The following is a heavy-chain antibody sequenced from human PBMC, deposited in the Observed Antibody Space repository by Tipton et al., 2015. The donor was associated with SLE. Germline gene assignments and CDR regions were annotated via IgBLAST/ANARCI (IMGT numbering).Heavy chain of an antibody. Sequence: SLRLSCAASGFTFSSYSMNWVRQAPGKGLEWVSYISSSSTIYYADSVKGRFTISRDNAKNSLYLQMNSLRAEDTAVYYCAKEGELLGDYYYYYGMDVWGQGTTVTVSS. CDR3: AKEGELLGDYYYYYGMDV. J-gene: IGHJ6*02. CDR1: GFTFSSYS. CDR2: ISSSSTI. D-gene: IGHD1-26*01. V-gene: IGHV3-48*01.